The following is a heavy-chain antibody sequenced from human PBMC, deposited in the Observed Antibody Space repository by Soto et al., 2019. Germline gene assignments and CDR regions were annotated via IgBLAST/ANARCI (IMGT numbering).Heavy chain of an antibody. CDR3: AKDRDYGDYRGVSAFDI. D-gene: IGHD4-17*01. CDR2: ISSSSSYI. V-gene: IGHV3-21*01. CDR1: GFTFSSYS. Sequence: GGSLRLSCAASGFTFSSYSMNWVRQAPGKGLEWVSSISSSSSYIYYADSVKGRFTISRDNAKNSLYLQMNSLRAEDTAVYYCAKDRDYGDYRGVSAFDIWGQGTMVTVSS. J-gene: IGHJ3*02.